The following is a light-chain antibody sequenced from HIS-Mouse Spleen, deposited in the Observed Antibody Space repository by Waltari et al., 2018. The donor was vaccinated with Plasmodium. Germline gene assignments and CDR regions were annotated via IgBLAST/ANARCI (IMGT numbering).Light chain of an antibody. J-gene: IGLJ3*02. CDR3: YSTDSSGNHRV. CDR2: EDS. V-gene: IGLV3-10*01. CDR1: DLQKKY. Sequence: SYELTQPPSVSVSPGQTARITCPGDDLQKKYAYWYQQKSGQAPVLVIYEDSKRPSGIPERFSGSSSGTMATLTISGAQVEDEADYYCYSTDSSGNHRVFGGGTKLTVL.